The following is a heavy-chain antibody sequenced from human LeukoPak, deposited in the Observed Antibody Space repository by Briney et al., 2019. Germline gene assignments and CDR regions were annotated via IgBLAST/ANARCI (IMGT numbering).Heavy chain of an antibody. V-gene: IGHV3-53*01. Sequence: AGGSLRLSCAASGLTVSSDYMSWVRQAPGKGLEWVSLIYSGSSTYYADSVKGRFTISRDNAKNSLYLQMNSLRAEDTAVYYCARVTYGDYYWGQGTLVTVSS. CDR2: IYSGSST. D-gene: IGHD4-17*01. CDR3: ARVTYGDYY. J-gene: IGHJ4*02. CDR1: GLTVSSDY.